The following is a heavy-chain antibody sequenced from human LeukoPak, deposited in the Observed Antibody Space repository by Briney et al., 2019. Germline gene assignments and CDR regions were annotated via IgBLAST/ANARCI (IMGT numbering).Heavy chain of an antibody. J-gene: IGHJ4*02. D-gene: IGHD5-18*01. Sequence: TGGSLRLSCAASGFTFSSYAMSWVRQAPGKGLEWVSAISGSGGSTYYADSVKGRFTISRDNSKNTLSLQMSSLRPDDTAVYYCAKAYSYGYDYWGQGTLVTVSS. CDR1: GFTFSSYA. CDR3: AKAYSYGYDY. CDR2: ISGSGGST. V-gene: IGHV3-23*01.